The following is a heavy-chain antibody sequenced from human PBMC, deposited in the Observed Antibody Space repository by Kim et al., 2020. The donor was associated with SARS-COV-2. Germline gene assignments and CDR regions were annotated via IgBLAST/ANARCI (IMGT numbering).Heavy chain of an antibody. Sequence: AGSGKGRFTISRDNAKNSLYLQMNSLRAEDTAVYYCARDSYVQRGNWFDPWGQGTLVTVSS. J-gene: IGHJ5*02. D-gene: IGHD3-16*01. V-gene: IGHV3-21*01. CDR3: ARDSYVQRGNWFDP.